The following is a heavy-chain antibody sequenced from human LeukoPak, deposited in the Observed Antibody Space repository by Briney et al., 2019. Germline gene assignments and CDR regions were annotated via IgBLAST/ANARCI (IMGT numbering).Heavy chain of an antibody. CDR1: GLTVSSSY. D-gene: IGHD4-17*01. V-gene: IGHV3-53*01. CDR3: ARGYYGDYFLYYFDY. J-gene: IGHJ4*02. Sequence: PGGSLRRSCAASGLTVSSSYMSWVRQAPGKGLEWASGISSSGGSTYYADSVKGRFTISRDNSKNTLYLQMNSLRAEDTAVYYCARGYYGDYFLYYFDYWGQGTLVTVSS. CDR2: ISSSGGST.